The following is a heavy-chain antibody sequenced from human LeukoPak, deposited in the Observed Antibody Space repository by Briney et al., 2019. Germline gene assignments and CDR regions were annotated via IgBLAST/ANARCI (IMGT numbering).Heavy chain of an antibody. V-gene: IGHV4-59*01. Sequence: PSETLSLTCTVSGGSISSYYWSWIRQPPGKGLEWIGYINYSGSTNYNPSLKSRVTISVDTSKNQFSLKLSSVTAADTAVYYCARELRFSSYYYYMDVWGKGTTVTVSS. CDR2: INYSGST. CDR1: GGSISSYY. D-gene: IGHD3-3*01. J-gene: IGHJ6*03. CDR3: ARELRFSSYYYYMDV.